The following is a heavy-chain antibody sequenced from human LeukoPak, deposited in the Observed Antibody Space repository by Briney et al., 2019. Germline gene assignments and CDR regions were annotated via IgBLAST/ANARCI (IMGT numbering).Heavy chain of an antibody. CDR2: IIGSSGST. V-gene: IGHV3-23*01. D-gene: IGHD5-12*01. Sequence: GGSLRLSCVASGFSFDNFAMNWVRQAPGKGREWVSLIIGSSGSTFYADSVKGRFTISRDKSKNTLYLQMNSLRAEDTAVYYCAKGAYDYIEIAYFDYWGQGSLVTVSS. CDR3: AKGAYDYIEIAYFDY. J-gene: IGHJ4*02. CDR1: GFSFDNFA.